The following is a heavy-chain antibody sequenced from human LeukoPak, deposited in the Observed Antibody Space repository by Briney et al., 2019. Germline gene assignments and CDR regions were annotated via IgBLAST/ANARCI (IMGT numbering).Heavy chain of an antibody. V-gene: IGHV3-7*01. CDR1: GFTFSYYW. Sequence: PGGSLRLSCAASGFTFSYYWITWVRQAPGKGLEWVANVNEDGSQKTYVDSVKGRFTISRDNAKNSLFLQMNNVRADDTVVYYCARYNYKHDCWGQGPLVPVSS. CDR2: VNEDGSQK. D-gene: IGHD1-1*01. CDR3: ARYNYKHDC. J-gene: IGHJ4*02.